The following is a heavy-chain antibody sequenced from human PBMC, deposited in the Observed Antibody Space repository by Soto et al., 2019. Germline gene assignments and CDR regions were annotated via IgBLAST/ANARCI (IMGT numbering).Heavy chain of an antibody. CDR3: ARDLLDFIVEATTLLYFDY. J-gene: IGHJ4*02. CDR1: GYTFTSYA. D-gene: IGHD1-26*01. V-gene: IGHV1-3*01. CDR2: INAGNGNT. Sequence: QVQLVQSGAEVKKPGASVKVSCKASGYTFTSYAMHWVRQAPGQRLEWMGWINAGNGNTKYSQKFQGRVTITRDTSASTAYMELSSLRSEDTAVYYCARDLLDFIVEATTLLYFDYWGQGTLVTVSS.